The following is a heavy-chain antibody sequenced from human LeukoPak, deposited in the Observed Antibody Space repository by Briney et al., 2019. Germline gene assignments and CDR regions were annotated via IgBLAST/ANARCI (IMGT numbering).Heavy chain of an antibody. CDR1: GFTFSSYA. J-gene: IGHJ4*02. V-gene: IGHV3-30-3*01. D-gene: IGHD1-1*01. Sequence: PGGSLRLSCAASGFTFSSYAMHWVRQAPGKGLEWVAVISYDGSNKYYADSVKGRFTISRDNSKNTLYLQMNSLRAEDTAVYYCARDRSRFSMELDYWGQGTLVTVSS. CDR3: ARDRSRFSMELDY. CDR2: ISYDGSNK.